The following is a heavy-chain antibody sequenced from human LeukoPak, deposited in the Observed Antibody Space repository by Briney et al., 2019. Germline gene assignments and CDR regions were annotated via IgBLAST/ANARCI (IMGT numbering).Heavy chain of an antibody. CDR1: GFTFDDYT. V-gene: IGHV3-43*01. D-gene: IGHD3-10*01. Sequence: TGGSLRLSCAASGFTFDDYTMHWVRQAPGKGLEWVSLTSWDGGSTYYADSVKGRFTISRDNAKNSLYLQMNSLRAEDTAVYYCARDVSLYYGSGSSTNSDYWGQGTLVTVSS. CDR2: TSWDGGST. CDR3: ARDVSLYYGSGSSTNSDY. J-gene: IGHJ4*02.